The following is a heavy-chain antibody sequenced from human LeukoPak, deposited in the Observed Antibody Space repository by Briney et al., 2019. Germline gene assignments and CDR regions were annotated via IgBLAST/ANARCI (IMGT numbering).Heavy chain of an antibody. CDR1: GGSISSSSYY. D-gene: IGHD1-26*01. V-gene: IGHV4-39*02. J-gene: IGHJ4*02. Sequence: PSETPSLTCTVSGGSISSSSYYWGWIRQPPGKGLEWIGSIYYSGSTYYIPSLKSRVTISVDTSKNQFSLKLSSVTAADTAVYYCAREKVGSTTFDYWGQGALVTVSS. CDR3: AREKVGSTTFDY. CDR2: IYYSGST.